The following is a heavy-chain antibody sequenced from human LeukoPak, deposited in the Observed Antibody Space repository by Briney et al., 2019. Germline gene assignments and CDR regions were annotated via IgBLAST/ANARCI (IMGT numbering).Heavy chain of an antibody. J-gene: IGHJ6*02. CDR2: IYSGGST. CDR1: GFTVSSNY. CDR3: ANYDSSGYAPPGGYYYYGMDV. V-gene: IGHV3-53*05. D-gene: IGHD3-22*01. Sequence: PGGSLRLSCAASGFTVSSNYMSWVRQAPGKGLEWVSVIYSGGSTYYADSVKGRFTISRDNSKNTLYLQMNSLRAEDTAVYYCANYDSSGYAPPGGYYYYGMDVWGQGTTVTVSS.